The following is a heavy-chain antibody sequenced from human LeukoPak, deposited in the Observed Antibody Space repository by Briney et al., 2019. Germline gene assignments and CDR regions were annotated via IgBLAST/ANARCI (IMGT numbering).Heavy chain of an antibody. V-gene: IGHV3-30*01. CDR2: ISYDGSNK. D-gene: IGHD2-15*01. CDR1: GFTFSSYA. Sequence: GGSLRLSCAASGFTFSSYAMHWVRQAPGKGLEGVAVISYDGSNKYYADSVKGRFTISRDNSKNTLYLQMNSLRAEDTAVYYCARDGMVAPTFDYWGQGTLVTVSS. CDR3: ARDGMVAPTFDY. J-gene: IGHJ4*02.